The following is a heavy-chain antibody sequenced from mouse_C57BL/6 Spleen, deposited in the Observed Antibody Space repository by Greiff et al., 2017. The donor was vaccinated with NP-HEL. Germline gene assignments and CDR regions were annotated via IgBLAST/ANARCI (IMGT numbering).Heavy chain of an antibody. CDR1: GYAFSSYW. Sequence: QVQLQQSGAELVKPGASVKISCKASGYAFSSYWMNWVKQRPGKGLEWIGQIYPGDGDTNYNGKFKGKATLTADKSSSTAYMQLSSLTSEDSAVYFCARREIYYDYGDYFDYWGQGTTLTVSS. J-gene: IGHJ2*01. V-gene: IGHV1-80*01. CDR3: ARREIYYDYGDYFDY. D-gene: IGHD2-4*01. CDR2: IYPGDGDT.